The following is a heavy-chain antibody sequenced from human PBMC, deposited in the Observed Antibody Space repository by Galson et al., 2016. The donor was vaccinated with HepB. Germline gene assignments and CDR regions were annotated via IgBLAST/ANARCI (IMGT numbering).Heavy chain of an antibody. CDR1: GFTFSNYA. CDR3: AKDYTVAVAGPFLY. CDR2: ISAHDGST. J-gene: IGHJ4*02. Sequence: SLRLSCAASGFTFSNYAMNWVRQGPGKGLKWVSGISAHDGSTYYADSVKGRFTISRDSSKNTLYLQMNSLRAEDTAIYYCAKDYTVAVAGPFLYWGQGTLVTVSS. D-gene: IGHD6-19*01. V-gene: IGHV3-23*01.